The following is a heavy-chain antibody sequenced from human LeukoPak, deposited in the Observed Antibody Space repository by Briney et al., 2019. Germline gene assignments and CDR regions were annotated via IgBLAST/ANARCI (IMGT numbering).Heavy chain of an antibody. D-gene: IGHD5-24*01. Sequence: MTGGSLRLSCAASGFRFSDYAMSWVRQAPGKGLEWVSSISSSSSYIYYADSVKGRFTISRDNAKNSLYLQMNSLRAEDTAVYYCAREGRDGYNYNYWGQGTLVTVSS. CDR2: ISSSSSYI. J-gene: IGHJ4*02. V-gene: IGHV3-21*01. CDR3: AREGRDGYNYNY. CDR1: GFRFSDYA.